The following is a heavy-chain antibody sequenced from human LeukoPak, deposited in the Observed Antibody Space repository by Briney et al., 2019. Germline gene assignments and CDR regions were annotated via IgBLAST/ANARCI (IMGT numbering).Heavy chain of an antibody. CDR3: ARDANWGEIDY. Sequence: QPGGSLRLSCAASQFTFTYYAMHWVRQAPGKGLEWVAIISYDGSDKYYADSVKGRFSIFRDNSKNTLYLQMDSLRPEDTAVYYCARDANWGEIDYWGQGTLVTVSS. V-gene: IGHV3-30-3*01. CDR1: QFTFTYYA. J-gene: IGHJ4*02. CDR2: ISYDGSDK. D-gene: IGHD7-27*01.